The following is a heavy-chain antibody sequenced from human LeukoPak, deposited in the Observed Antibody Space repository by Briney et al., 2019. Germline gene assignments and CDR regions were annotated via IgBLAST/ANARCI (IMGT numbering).Heavy chain of an antibody. CDR3: ARGSTYYDSSGQVPFDY. CDR1: GFTFSSYS. Sequence: GGSLRLSCAASGFTFSSYSMNWVRQAPGKGLEWVSYISSSSSTIYYADSVKGRFTISRDNGKNTLYLQMNSLRAEDTAVYYCARGSTYYDSSGQVPFDYWGQGTLVTVSS. J-gene: IGHJ4*02. V-gene: IGHV3-48*01. D-gene: IGHD3-22*01. CDR2: ISSSSSTI.